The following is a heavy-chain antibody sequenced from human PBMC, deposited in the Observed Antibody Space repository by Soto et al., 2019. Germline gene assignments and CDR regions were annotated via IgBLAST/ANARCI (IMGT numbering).Heavy chain of an antibody. V-gene: IGHV3-48*01. CDR1: GFTFSSYS. D-gene: IGHD3-16*02. CDR2: ISSSNTTI. Sequence: GGSLRLSCAASGFTFSSYSMHWVRQAPGKGLEWVSYISSSNTTIYYADSVKGRFTISRDNAKNSLYLQMNSLRAEDTAVYYCARDLRGEGVIVHSLLWFYYYYMDVWGKGTTVTVSS. CDR3: ARDLRGEGVIVHSLLWFYYYYMDV. J-gene: IGHJ6*03.